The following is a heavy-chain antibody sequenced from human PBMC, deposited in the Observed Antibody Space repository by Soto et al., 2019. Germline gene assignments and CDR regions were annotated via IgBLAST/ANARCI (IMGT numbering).Heavy chain of an antibody. CDR1: VCSISSSRYY. CDR3: ASGAYGMDV. CDR2: IYYSGST. J-gene: IGHJ6*02. Sequence: PSETLSLTCTVSVCSISSSRYYWGWIRQPPGKGLEWIGSIYYSGSTYYNPSLKSRVTISVDTSKNQFSLKLSSVTAADTAVYYCASGAYGMDVWGQGTTVT. V-gene: IGHV4-39*01.